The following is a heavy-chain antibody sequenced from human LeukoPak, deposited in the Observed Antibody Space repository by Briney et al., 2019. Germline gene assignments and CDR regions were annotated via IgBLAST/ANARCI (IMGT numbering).Heavy chain of an antibody. Sequence: GGSLRLSCAASGFTFSDYYMSWIRQAPGKGLEWVSYISSSGSTIYYADSVKGRFTISRDNSKNTLYLQMNSLRAEDTAVYYCARVSVGDYYDSSGYYSLDYWGQGTLVTVSS. CDR1: GFTFSDYY. D-gene: IGHD3-22*01. CDR2: ISSSGSTI. V-gene: IGHV3-11*04. J-gene: IGHJ4*02. CDR3: ARVSVGDYYDSSGYYSLDY.